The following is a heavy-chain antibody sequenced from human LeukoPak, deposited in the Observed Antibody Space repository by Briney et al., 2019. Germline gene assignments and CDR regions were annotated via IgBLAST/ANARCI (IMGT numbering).Heavy chain of an antibody. Sequence: SETLSLTCAVYGGSFSGYYWSWIRQPPGKGLEWIGYIYYSGSTYYNPSLKSRVTISVDTSKNQFSLKLSSVTAADTAVYYCARAFTYYYDSSNWFDPWGQGTLVTVSS. D-gene: IGHD3-22*01. CDR1: GGSFSGYY. CDR3: ARAFTYYYDSSNWFDP. V-gene: IGHV4-30-4*08. J-gene: IGHJ5*02. CDR2: IYYSGST.